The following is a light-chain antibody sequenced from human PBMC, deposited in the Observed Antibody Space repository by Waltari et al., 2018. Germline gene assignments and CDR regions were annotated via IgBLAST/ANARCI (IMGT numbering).Light chain of an antibody. J-gene: IGLJ2*01. CDR1: SSAVGRYNY. V-gene: IGLV2-8*01. CDR2: EVS. Sequence: QSALTKTTSASGSPGQSVTISCTGTSSAVGRYNYVSWYQQHPGKAPKLMIYEVSKRPSGVPARLSGSKSGNTASLTVSGLQAEDEADYYCSSYAGSNNVVFGGGTKLTVL. CDR3: SSYAGSNNVV.